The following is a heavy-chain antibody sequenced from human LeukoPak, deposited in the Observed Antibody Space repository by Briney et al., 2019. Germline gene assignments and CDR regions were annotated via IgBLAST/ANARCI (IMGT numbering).Heavy chain of an antibody. CDR2: IYYSGST. Sequence: PSETLSLTCTVSGGSISSSSYYWGWIRQPPGKGLEWIGSIYYSGSTYYNPSLKSRVTISVDKSKNQFSLKLSSVTAADTAVYYCARATDREYSSGFSWGQGTLVTVSS. V-gene: IGHV4-39*07. CDR1: GGSISSSSYY. J-gene: IGHJ1*01. D-gene: IGHD3-22*01. CDR3: ARATDREYSSGFS.